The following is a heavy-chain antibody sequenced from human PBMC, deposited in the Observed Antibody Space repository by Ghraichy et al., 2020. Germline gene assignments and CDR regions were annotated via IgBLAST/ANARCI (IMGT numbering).Heavy chain of an antibody. J-gene: IGHJ6*02. Sequence: SETLSLTCAVYGGSFSGYYWSWIRQPPGKGLEWIGEINHSGSTNYNPSLKSRVTISVDTSKNQFSLKLSSVTAADTAVYYCARGGGYCSSTSCYPEYYYGMDVWGQGTTVTVSS. D-gene: IGHD2-2*01. CDR3: ARGGGYCSSTSCYPEYYYGMDV. CDR1: GGSFSGYY. V-gene: IGHV4-34*01. CDR2: INHSGST.